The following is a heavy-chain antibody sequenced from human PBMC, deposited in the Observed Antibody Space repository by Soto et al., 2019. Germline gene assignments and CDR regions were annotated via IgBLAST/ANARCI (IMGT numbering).Heavy chain of an antibody. CDR1: GFTFSSYW. CDR2: INSDGIRI. Sequence: EVQLVESGGGLVQPGGSLRLSCAASGFTFSSYWMHWVRQAPGKGLVWVSRINSDGIRITYADSVKGRFTISRDNARNTLYLQMNSLRGEDTAVYYCARGTYYDSSGYYYIGGCDIWGQGTMVTVSS. CDR3: ARGTYYDSSGYYYIGGCDI. D-gene: IGHD3-22*01. J-gene: IGHJ3*02. V-gene: IGHV3-74*01.